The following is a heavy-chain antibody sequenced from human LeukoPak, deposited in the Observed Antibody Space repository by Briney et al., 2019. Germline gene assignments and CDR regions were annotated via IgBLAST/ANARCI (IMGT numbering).Heavy chain of an antibody. Sequence: PGGSLRLSCAASGFTFSDYYMSWIRQAPGKELEWVSYISSSGSTIYYADSVKGRFTISRDNAKNSLYLQMNSLRAEDTAVYYCARDRRYCSSTSCPSDAFDIWGQGTMVTVSS. CDR3: ARDRRYCSSTSCPSDAFDI. D-gene: IGHD2-2*01. V-gene: IGHV3-11*04. J-gene: IGHJ3*02. CDR2: ISSSGSTI. CDR1: GFTFSDYY.